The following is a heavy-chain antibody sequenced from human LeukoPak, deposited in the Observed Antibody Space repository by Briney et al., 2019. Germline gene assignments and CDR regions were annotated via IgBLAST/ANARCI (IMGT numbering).Heavy chain of an antibody. CDR1: GFTFTSSA. CDR2: IVVGSGNT. V-gene: IGHV1-58*01. Sequence: SVKVSCKASGFTFTSSAVQWVRQARGQRLEWIGWIVVGSGNTNYAQKFQERVTITRDMSTSTAYMELSSLRSEDTAVYYCARDLRVVVAASAYYYYYGMDVWGQGTTVTVSS. J-gene: IGHJ6*02. CDR3: ARDLRVVVAASAYYYYYGMDV. D-gene: IGHD2-15*01.